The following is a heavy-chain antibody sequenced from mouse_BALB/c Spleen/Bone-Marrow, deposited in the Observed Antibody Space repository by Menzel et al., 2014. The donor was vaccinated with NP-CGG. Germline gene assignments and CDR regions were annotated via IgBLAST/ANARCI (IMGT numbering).Heavy chain of an antibody. D-gene: IGHD3-1*01. CDR3: ARAGSSGYHYYAMDY. CDR1: GDSITSGY. CDR2: ISYSSST. V-gene: IGHV3-8*02. Sequence: EVKLVESGPSLVKPSQTLSLPCSVTGDSITSGYWNWIRKFPGNKLEYMGFISYSSSTYYNPSLKSRISITRDTSKNLYYLQLKSVTTEDSATYYCARAGSSGYHYYAMDYWGQGTSVTVSS. J-gene: IGHJ4*01.